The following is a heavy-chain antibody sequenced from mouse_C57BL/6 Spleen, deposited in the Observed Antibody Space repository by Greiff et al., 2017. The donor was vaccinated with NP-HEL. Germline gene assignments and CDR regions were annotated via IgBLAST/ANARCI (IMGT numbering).Heavy chain of an antibody. J-gene: IGHJ3*01. CDR1: GYAFSSSW. V-gene: IGHV1-82*01. Sequence: VQLLQSGPELVKPGASVKISCKASGYAFSSSWMNWVKQRPGKGLEWIGRIYPGDGDTNYNGKFKGKATLTADKSSSTSYMQLSSLTSEDSAVYFCASNYLAYWGQGTLVTVSA. CDR2: IYPGDGDT. D-gene: IGHD2-1*01. CDR3: ASNYLAY.